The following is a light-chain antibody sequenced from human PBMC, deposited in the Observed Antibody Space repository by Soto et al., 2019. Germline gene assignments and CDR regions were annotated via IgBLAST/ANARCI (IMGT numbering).Light chain of an antibody. CDR2: KAS. CDR1: QSISSW. J-gene: IGKJ1*01. CDR3: QQYTTLLWT. V-gene: IGKV1-5*03. Sequence: DIEMTQKPSTLSASVGDRVAITCRASQSISSWLAWYQQKPGRAPKLLIYKASSLESGVPSRFSGSGSGTEFTLTISSLQPDDFATYYCQQYTTLLWTSCHVSKV.